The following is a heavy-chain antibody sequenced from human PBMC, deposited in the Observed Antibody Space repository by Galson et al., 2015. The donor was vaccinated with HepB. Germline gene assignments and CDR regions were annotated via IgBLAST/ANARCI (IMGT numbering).Heavy chain of an antibody. CDR3: ARDRDYGDSVAWYFDL. CDR2: IYSDGST. CDR1: GFPVSTNY. V-gene: IGHV3-66*01. Sequence: SLRLSCAASGFPVSTNYMSWVRQAPGKGLEWVSLIYSDGSTYYADSVKGRFTISRDNSKNTLSLQMASLRAEDTALYFCARDRDYGDSVAWYFDLWGRGTRVIVSS. D-gene: IGHD4-17*01. J-gene: IGHJ2*01.